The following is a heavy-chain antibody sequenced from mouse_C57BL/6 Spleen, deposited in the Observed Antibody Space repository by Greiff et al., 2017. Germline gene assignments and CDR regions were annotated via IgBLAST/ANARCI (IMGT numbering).Heavy chain of an antibody. CDR2: IDPEDGET. Sequence: QLQQSGAELVKPGASVKLSCTASGFNIKDYYMHWVKQRTEQGLEWIGRIDPEDGETKYAPEYQGKATITADTSSNTANLQLNSLTSEDTAGYYCARVPHYYGSSPYYFDYWGQGTTLTVSS. J-gene: IGHJ2*01. D-gene: IGHD1-1*01. V-gene: IGHV14-2*01. CDR1: GFNIKDYY. CDR3: ARVPHYYGSSPYYFDY.